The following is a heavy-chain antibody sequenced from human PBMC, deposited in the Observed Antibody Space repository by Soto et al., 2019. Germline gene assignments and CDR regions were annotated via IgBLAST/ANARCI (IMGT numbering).Heavy chain of an antibody. J-gene: IGHJ3*02. V-gene: IGHV3-23*01. D-gene: IGHD1-20*01. Sequence: EVQLLESGGGLVPPGGSLRLSCAASVFTFYSYAMSWVRQAPGKGLEWVSTIGSVGGDTYYADSVKGRFTISRDDSKNTLLLQMNSLRSEDTAGYYCVKDRMAYNSVWDPFDIWGQGTMVTVSS. CDR2: IGSVGGDT. CDR1: VFTFYSYA. CDR3: VKDRMAYNSVWDPFDI.